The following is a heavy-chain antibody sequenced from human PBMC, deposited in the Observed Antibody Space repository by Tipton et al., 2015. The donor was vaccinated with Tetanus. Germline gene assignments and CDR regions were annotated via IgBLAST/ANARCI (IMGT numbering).Heavy chain of an antibody. J-gene: IGHJ4*02. D-gene: IGHD3-16*01. CDR3: TTSGPGASGGDY. CDR1: GFTFSTSE. Sequence: CAASGFTFSTSEINWIRQAPGKGLEWVSYISSTGTAMYYADSVKGRFTISRDNAKNSLFRQMNSLKTEDTAVYYCTTSGPGASGGDYWGQGTLVTVSS. V-gene: IGHV3-48*03. CDR2: ISSTGTAM.